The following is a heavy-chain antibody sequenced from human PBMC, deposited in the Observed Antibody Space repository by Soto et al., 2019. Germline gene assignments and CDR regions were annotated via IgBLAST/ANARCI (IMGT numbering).Heavy chain of an antibody. J-gene: IGHJ1*01. V-gene: IGHV3-30*04. CDR1: GFTFSSYA. CDR2: ISYDGSNK. Sequence: QVQLVESGGGVVQPGRSLRLSCAASGFTFSSYAMNWVRQAPGKGLEWVAVISYDGSNKYYADSVKGRFTISRDNSKNTLYLQMTSLRAEDTSVYYCARDSSGGSGWYLLGGYFQHWGQGTLVTVSS. CDR3: ARDSSGGSGWYLLGGYFQH. D-gene: IGHD6-19*01.